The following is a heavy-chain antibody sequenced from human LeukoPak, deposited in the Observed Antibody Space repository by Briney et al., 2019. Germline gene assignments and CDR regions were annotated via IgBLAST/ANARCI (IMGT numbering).Heavy chain of an antibody. J-gene: IGHJ4*02. CDR3: ARGLGVNNYYDSSGYYYFDY. Sequence: PSQTLSLTCAVSGGSISSGGYSWSWIRQPPGKGLEWIGYIYHSGSTYYNPSLKSRVTISVDRSKNQFSLKLSSVTAADTAVYYCARGLGVNNYYDSSGYYYFDYWGQGTLVTVSS. V-gene: IGHV4-30-2*01. CDR1: GGSISSGGYS. D-gene: IGHD3-22*01. CDR2: IYHSGST.